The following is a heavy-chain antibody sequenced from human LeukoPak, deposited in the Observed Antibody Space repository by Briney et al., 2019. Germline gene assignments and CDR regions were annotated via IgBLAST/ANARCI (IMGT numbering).Heavy chain of an antibody. D-gene: IGHD6-13*01. V-gene: IGHV1-69*04. J-gene: IGHJ4*02. CDR3: ARAAAAADREPFDY. Sequence: GASVKVSCKASGGTFSSYAISWVRQAPGQGLEWMGRIIPILGIANYAQKFQGRVTITADKSTSTAYMELSSLRSEDTAVYYCARAAAAADREPFDYWGQGTLVTVSS. CDR2: IIPILGIA. CDR1: GGTFSSYA.